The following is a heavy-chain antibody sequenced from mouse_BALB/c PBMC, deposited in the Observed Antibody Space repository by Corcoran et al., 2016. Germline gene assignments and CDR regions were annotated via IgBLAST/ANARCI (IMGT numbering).Heavy chain of an antibody. CDR3: AREYCNSWFAY. J-gene: IGHJ3*01. CDR1: GYTFTSYV. CDR2: INPYNDGT. V-gene: IGHV1S136*01. Sequence: EVQLQQSGPELVKPGASVKMSCKASGYTFTSYVMHWVKQKPGQGLEWIGYINPYNDGTKYNEKFKGKATLTSDKSSSTAYMELSSLTSEDSAVYYCAREYCNSWFAYWGQGTLVTVSA. D-gene: IGHD2-10*02.